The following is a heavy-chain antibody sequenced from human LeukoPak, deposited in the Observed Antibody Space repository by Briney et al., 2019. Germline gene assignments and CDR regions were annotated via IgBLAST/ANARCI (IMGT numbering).Heavy chain of an antibody. CDR3: ARDLRYYDSNSPDAFDI. Sequence: SETLSLTCTVSGGSISSYYWSWIRQPPGKGLEWIGYIYYSGSTNYNPSLKSRVTILVDTSKNQFSLKLSSVTAADTAAYYCARDLRYYDSNSPDAFDIWGQGTMVTVSS. J-gene: IGHJ3*02. CDR1: GGSISSYY. CDR2: IYYSGST. V-gene: IGHV4-59*01. D-gene: IGHD3-22*01.